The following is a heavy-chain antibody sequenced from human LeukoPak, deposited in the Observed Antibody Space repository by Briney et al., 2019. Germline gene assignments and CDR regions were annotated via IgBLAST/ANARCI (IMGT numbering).Heavy chain of an antibody. CDR2: ISGSGGST. D-gene: IGHD4-17*01. V-gene: IGHV3-23*01. CDR3: AKPDYGDYIGY. J-gene: IGHJ4*02. Sequence: PGGSLTLSCAASGFTFSSYTMNWVRQAPGKGLEGVSAISGSGGSTYYAHSVKGRFTISRDNSKNTLYLQMNSLRAEDTAVYYCAKPDYGDYIGYWGQGTLVTVSS. CDR1: GFTFSSYT.